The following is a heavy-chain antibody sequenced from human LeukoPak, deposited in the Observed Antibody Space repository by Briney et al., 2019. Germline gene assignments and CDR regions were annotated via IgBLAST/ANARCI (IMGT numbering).Heavy chain of an antibody. Sequence: GGSLRLSCAASGFTFSTCAMNWVRQAPAKGLEWVSTIGGGGPTTDYADSVKDRFTISRDNSKNTLYLQMNSLRAEDTAIYFCARGFLGGTDQYFDSWGQGTLVTVSS. CDR3: ARGFLGGTDQYFDS. CDR1: GFTFSTCA. V-gene: IGHV3-23*01. J-gene: IGHJ4*02. CDR2: IGGGGPTT. D-gene: IGHD6-19*01.